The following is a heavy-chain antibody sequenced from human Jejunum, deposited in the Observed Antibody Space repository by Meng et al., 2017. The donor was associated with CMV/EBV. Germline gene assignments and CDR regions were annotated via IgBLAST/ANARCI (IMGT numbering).Heavy chain of an antibody. Sequence: SGFTFSDFWMHWVRQAPGKGLVWVSRINSDGSNTIYADSVKGRFTISRDNAKNTLYLQMNSLRAEDTAEYYCARATISSLSGMDVWGQGTTVTVSS. CDR3: ARATISSLSGMDV. CDR2: INSDGSNT. J-gene: IGHJ6*02. V-gene: IGHV3-74*01. D-gene: IGHD3-9*01. CDR1: GFTFSDFW.